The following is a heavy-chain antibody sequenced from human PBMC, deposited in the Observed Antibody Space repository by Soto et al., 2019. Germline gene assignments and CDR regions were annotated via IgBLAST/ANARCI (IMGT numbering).Heavy chain of an antibody. D-gene: IGHD3-10*01. CDR2: IYWDDAK. CDR1: GFSLSTSGVG. Sequence: QITLKASGPTLVKPTQTLTLTCSFSGFSLSTSGVGVGWIRQPPGTALEWLALIYWDDAKRSSPSLKSRLTITKYTSKNLVVLTMTNVDPVVTATYYCAHRRGGIWYGELLLYYWGQGTMVTVSS. V-gene: IGHV2-5*02. J-gene: IGHJ4*02. CDR3: AHRRGGIWYGELLLYY.